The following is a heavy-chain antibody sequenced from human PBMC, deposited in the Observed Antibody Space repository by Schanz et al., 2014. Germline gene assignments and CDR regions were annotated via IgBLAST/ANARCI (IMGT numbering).Heavy chain of an antibody. CDR3: ARGSPENMIRGELDY. V-gene: IGHV1-3*01. CDR1: GYTFTSYS. CDR2: INVGNGNM. J-gene: IGHJ4*02. D-gene: IGHD3-10*01. Sequence: QVQLVQSWAEVKGPGASVKVSCKASGYTFTSYSIHWVRQAPGQGLEWMGWINVGNGNMKYSQKFQGRVTITRDTSASTAYMELTSLRSEDTAVYYCARGSPENMIRGELDYWGQGTLVTVSS.